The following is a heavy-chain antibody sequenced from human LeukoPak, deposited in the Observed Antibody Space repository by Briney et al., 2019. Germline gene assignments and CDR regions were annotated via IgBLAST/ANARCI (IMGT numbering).Heavy chain of an antibody. V-gene: IGHV3-7*01. D-gene: IGHD6-13*01. J-gene: IGHJ4*02. CDR1: GFTFSSYW. Sequence: PGVSLRLSCVASGFTFSSYWMSWVRQAPGKGLEWVANINLDGNEKYYIDSVKGRFTISRDNAKNSLYLQMSSLRAEDTALYYCAREVAVGIGAYNYWGQGTLVTVSS. CDR3: AREVAVGIGAYNY. CDR2: INLDGNEK.